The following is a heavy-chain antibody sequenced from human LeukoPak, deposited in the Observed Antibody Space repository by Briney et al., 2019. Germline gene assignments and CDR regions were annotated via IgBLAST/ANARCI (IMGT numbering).Heavy chain of an antibody. V-gene: IGHV1-69*13. D-gene: IGHD2-15*01. J-gene: IGHJ4*02. CDR1: GGTFSIYA. CDR3: AREVEEYCSGGSCYGAHY. CDR2: IIPIFGTA. Sequence: GASVKVSCKASGGTFSIYAISWVRQAPGQGLECMGEIIPIFGTANYAQKFQGRVTITADESTSTAYMELSSLRSEDTAVYYCAREVEEYCSGGSCYGAHYWGQGTLVTVSS.